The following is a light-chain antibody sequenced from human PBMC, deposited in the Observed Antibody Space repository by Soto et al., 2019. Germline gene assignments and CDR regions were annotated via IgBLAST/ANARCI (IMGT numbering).Light chain of an antibody. J-gene: IGLJ1*01. CDR3: QSYDSSLSGRGV. V-gene: IGLV1-40*01. CDR1: SSNIGAGYD. CDR2: VNS. Sequence: QPVLTQPPSVSGAPGQRVTISCTGSSSNIGAGYDVHWYQQLPGTAPKLLIYVNSNRPSGVPDRFSGSKSGTSASLAITGLQAEDEADYYCQSYDSSLSGRGVFGTGTKVTV.